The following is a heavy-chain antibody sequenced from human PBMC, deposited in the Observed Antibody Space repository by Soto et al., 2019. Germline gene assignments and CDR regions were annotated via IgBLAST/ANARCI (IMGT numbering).Heavy chain of an antibody. D-gene: IGHD3-3*01. CDR3: ALSGYRYYYYYYMDV. CDR2: ISAYNGNT. CDR1: GSAFNSYA. Sequence: QVQLVQSGAEVKKPGASVKVSCKASGSAFNSYAISWVRQAPGQGLEWMGWISAYNGNTNYAQKLQDRVTMTTDTATSTAYMELRSLSSDDTAVYYCALSGYRYYYYYYMDVWGKGTTVTVSS. V-gene: IGHV1-18*01. J-gene: IGHJ6*03.